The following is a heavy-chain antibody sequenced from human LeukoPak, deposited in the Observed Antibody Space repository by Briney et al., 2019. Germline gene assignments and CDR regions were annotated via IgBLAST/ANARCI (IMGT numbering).Heavy chain of an antibody. CDR2: MYYSGST. J-gene: IGHJ2*01. Sequence: SQTLSLTCTVSGGSISSGGYYWSWIRQHPGKGLEWIGYMYYSGSTYYNPSLKSRVTISVDTSKNQFSLKLSSVTAADTAVYYCARDSPPGPDCGGDCYNWYFDLWGRGTLVTVSS. V-gene: IGHV4-31*03. D-gene: IGHD2-21*02. CDR1: GGSISSGGYY. CDR3: ARDSPPGPDCGGDCYNWYFDL.